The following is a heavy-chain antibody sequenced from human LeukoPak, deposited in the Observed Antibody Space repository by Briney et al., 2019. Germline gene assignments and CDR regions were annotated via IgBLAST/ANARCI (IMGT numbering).Heavy chain of an antibody. CDR1: GFTFSSYS. CDR3: ARQDWLGDRYYFDS. J-gene: IGHJ4*02. D-gene: IGHD3-9*01. V-gene: IGHV3-21*01. Sequence: KPGGSLRLSCAASGFTFSSYSLNWVRQAPGKGLEWVSFISTSSSYIYYADSVKGRFTISRDNARNSLYLQMNSLRAEDTAVYYCARQDWLGDRYYFDSWGQGTLVTVSS. CDR2: ISTSSSYI.